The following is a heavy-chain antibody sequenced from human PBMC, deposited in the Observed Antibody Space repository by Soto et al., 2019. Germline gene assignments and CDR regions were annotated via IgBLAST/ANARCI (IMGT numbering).Heavy chain of an antibody. CDR1: GYTFTSYD. Sequence: QVQLVQSGAEVKKPGASVKVSCKASGYTFTSYDINWVRQATGQGLEWMGWMNPNSGNTGYAQKFQGRVTMTRNTXIXTXSMELSSLRSEDTAVYYCAREIGSGWYRAYYYGMDVWGQGTTVTVSS. D-gene: IGHD6-19*01. J-gene: IGHJ6*02. CDR3: AREIGSGWYRAYYYGMDV. CDR2: MNPNSGNT. V-gene: IGHV1-8*01.